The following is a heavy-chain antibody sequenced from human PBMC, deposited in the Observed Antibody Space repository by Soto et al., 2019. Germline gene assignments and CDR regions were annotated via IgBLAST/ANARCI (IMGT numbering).Heavy chain of an antibody. CDR1: GFTFSSYG. Sequence: GGSLRLSCAASGFTFSSYGMHWVRQAPGKGLEWVAVISYDGGAAYLADSVKGRFTISRDNSKNTLYLQMNSLRPDDTALYYCGKDPNGDYVGAFDICGQGTMVTVS. CDR2: ISYDGGAA. J-gene: IGHJ3*02. CDR3: GKDPNGDYVGAFDI. D-gene: IGHD4-17*01. V-gene: IGHV3-30*18.